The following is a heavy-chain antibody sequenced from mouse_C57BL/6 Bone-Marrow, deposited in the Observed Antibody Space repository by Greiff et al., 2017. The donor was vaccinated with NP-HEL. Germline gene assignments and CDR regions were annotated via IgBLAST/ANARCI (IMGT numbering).Heavy chain of an antibody. J-gene: IGHJ2*01. CDR2: IHPNSGST. V-gene: IGHV1-64*01. D-gene: IGHD1-1*01. CDR3: VALFITTVVDY. CDR1: GYTFTSYW. Sequence: VQLQQPGAELVKPGASVKLSCKASGYTFTSYWMHWVKQRPGQGLEWIGMIHPNSGSTNYNEKFKSKATLTVDKSSSTAYMQLSSLTSEDSAVYYCVALFITTVVDYWGQGTTLTVSS.